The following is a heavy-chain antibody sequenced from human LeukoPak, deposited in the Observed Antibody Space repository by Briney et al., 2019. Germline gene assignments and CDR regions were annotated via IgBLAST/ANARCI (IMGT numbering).Heavy chain of an antibody. Sequence: ASVKVSCKASGYTFTSYYTHWVRQAPGQGLEWMGIINPSGGSTSYAQKFQGRVPMTKDMSTSTVYMELSSLRSEDTAVYYCARDQRWCSSTSCYSFDYWGQGTLVTVSS. CDR3: ARDQRWCSSTSCYSFDY. D-gene: IGHD2-2*01. CDR1: GYTFTSYY. V-gene: IGHV1-46*01. CDR2: INPSGGST. J-gene: IGHJ4*02.